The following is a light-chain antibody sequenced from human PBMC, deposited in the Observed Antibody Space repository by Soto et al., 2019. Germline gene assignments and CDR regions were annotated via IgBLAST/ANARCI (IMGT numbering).Light chain of an antibody. V-gene: IGKV1-9*01. CDR2: TAS. CDR3: QQDNSYPFT. CDR1: QGISSY. Sequence: DIQLTQSPSFLSASAGDRVTITCRASQGISSYLAWYQQKPGKAPNLLIYTASTLQSGVPSRFSGSGSGTEFTLTISSLQPEDLATYYCQQDNSYPFTFGPGTKVDLK. J-gene: IGKJ3*01.